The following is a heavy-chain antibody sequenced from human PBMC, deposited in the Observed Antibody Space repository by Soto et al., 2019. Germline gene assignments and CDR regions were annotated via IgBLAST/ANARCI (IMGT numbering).Heavy chain of an antibody. Sequence: QVQLVESGGGVVQPGRSLRLSCAASGFTFSSYAMHWVRQAPGKGLEWVAVISYDGSNKYYADSVKGRFTISRDTSKNTLYLQMNSLRAEDTAVYYCARGLSTSCYDYWVQGTLVTVAS. V-gene: IGHV3-30-3*01. CDR2: ISYDGSNK. J-gene: IGHJ4*02. CDR1: GFTFSSYA. D-gene: IGHD2-2*01. CDR3: ARGLSTSCYDY.